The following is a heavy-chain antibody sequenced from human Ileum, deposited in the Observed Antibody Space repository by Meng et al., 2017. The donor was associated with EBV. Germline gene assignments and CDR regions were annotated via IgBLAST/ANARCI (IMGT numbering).Heavy chain of an antibody. J-gene: IGHJ4*02. CDR1: GDSMTNNNW. V-gene: IGHV4-4*02. D-gene: IGHD2-8*01. CDR3: ARTGVGLAFDY. Sequence: QVQLRESGPGLVKSSGTLSITCGVSGDSMTNNNWWTWVRQPPGKGLEWIGEIYHSGSTNYNPSLQSRATISVDMSKKQFSLKLRSVTAADTAVYYCARTGVGLAFDYWGLGTLVTVSS. CDR2: IYHSGST.